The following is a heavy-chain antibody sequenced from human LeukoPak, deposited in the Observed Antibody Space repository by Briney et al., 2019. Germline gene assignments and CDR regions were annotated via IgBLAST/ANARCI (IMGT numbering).Heavy chain of an antibody. CDR1: GITLSNYG. CDR3: AKRGVVIRVFLVGFHKEAYYFDS. CDR2: ISGSGGRT. J-gene: IGHJ4*02. Sequence: PGGSLRLSCAVSGITLSNYGMSWVRQAPGKGLEWVAGISGSGGRTDYADSVKGRFTISRDNSKNTLFHQMESLRADDTAVYFCAKRGVVIRVFLVGFHKEAYYFDSWGQGALVTVSS. V-gene: IGHV3-23*01. D-gene: IGHD2-21*01.